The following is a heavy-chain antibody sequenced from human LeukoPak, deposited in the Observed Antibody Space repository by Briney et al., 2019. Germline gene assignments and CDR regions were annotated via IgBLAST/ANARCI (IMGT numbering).Heavy chain of an antibody. Sequence: PGGSLRLSCAASGFTFSSYAMSWVRQAPGKGLEWVSAISGSGGSTYYADSVKGRFTISRDNSKNTLYLQMNSLRAGDTAVYYCAKGNYDFWSGYPGLSYFDYWGQGTLVTVSS. V-gene: IGHV3-23*01. CDR1: GFTFSSYA. D-gene: IGHD3-3*01. J-gene: IGHJ4*02. CDR3: AKGNYDFWSGYPGLSYFDY. CDR2: ISGSGGST.